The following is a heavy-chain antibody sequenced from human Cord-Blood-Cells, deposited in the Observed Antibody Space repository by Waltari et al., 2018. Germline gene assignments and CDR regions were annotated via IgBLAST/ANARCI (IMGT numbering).Heavy chain of an antibody. CDR2: IIPILGIA. D-gene: IGHD1-20*01. J-gene: IGHJ4*02. Sequence: QVQLVQSGAEVKKPGSSVTVSCTASGGTFSSSAIRWVRQAPGQGLEWMGGIIPILGIANYAKKFQGRVTITADKSTSTAYMELSSLRSEDTAVYYCARGGNWNDFDYWGQGTLVTVSS. V-gene: IGHV1-69*10. CDR1: GGTFSSSA. CDR3: ARGGNWNDFDY.